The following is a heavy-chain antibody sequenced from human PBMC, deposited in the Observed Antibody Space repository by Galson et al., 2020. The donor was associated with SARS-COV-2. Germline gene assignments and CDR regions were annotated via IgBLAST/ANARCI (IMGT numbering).Heavy chain of an antibody. J-gene: IGHJ6*02. D-gene: IGHD2-15*01. V-gene: IGHV3-33*01. CDR2: IWYDGSNK. CDR3: ATKDRCSGGSCSLGFVDYYYCYGMDV. Sequence: QLGESLKISCAASGFTFSSYGMHWVRQAPGKGLEWVAVIWYDGSNKYYADSVKGRFTISRDNSKNTLYLQMNSLRAEDTTVYYCATKDRCSGGSCSLGFVDYYYCYGMDVWGQGTTVTVSS. CDR1: GFTFSSYG.